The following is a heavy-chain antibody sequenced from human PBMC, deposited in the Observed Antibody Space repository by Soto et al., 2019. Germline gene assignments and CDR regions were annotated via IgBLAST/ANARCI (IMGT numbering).Heavy chain of an antibody. Sequence: QVQLVESGGGVVQPGRSLRLSCAASGFTFSSCAMHWVHQAPGKGLEWVALISYDGSNKYYADSVKGRFTISRDNSKNTLYLQMNSLRAEDTAVYYCARDKRDLRFLEWSYYFDYWGQGTLVTVSS. D-gene: IGHD3-3*01. CDR2: ISYDGSNK. CDR1: GFTFSSCA. CDR3: ARDKRDLRFLEWSYYFDY. J-gene: IGHJ4*02. V-gene: IGHV3-30-3*01.